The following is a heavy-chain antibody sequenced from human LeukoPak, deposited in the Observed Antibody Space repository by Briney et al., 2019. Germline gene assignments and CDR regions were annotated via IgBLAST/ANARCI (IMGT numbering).Heavy chain of an antibody. J-gene: IGHJ5*02. D-gene: IGHD3-3*01. CDR1: GYTFTSYD. CDR2: MNPNSGNT. Sequence: ASVKVSYKASGYTFTSYDINWVRQATGQGLEWMGWMNPNSGNTGYAQKFQGRVTMTRNTSISTAYMELSSLRSEDTAVYYCARGIYDFWSGPYNWFDPWGQGTLVTVSS. V-gene: IGHV1-8*01. CDR3: ARGIYDFWSGPYNWFDP.